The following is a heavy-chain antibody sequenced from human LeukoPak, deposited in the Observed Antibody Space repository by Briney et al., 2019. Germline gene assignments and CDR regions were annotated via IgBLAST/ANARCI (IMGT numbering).Heavy chain of an antibody. Sequence: GSLRLSCAASGFTFSRYWMSWVRQAPGKGLEWVANIKQDGSEKYYVDSVKGRFTISRDNAKNSLYLQMNSLRAEDTAVYYCARALVGSSWYEKITRLNWFDPWGQGTLVTVSS. J-gene: IGHJ5*02. V-gene: IGHV3-7*01. CDR1: GFTFSRYW. CDR3: ARALVGSSWYEKITRLNWFDP. D-gene: IGHD6-13*01. CDR2: IKQDGSEK.